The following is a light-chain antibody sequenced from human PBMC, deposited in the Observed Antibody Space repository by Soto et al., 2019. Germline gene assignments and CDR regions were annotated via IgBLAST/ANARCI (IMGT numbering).Light chain of an antibody. J-gene: IGKJ1*01. V-gene: IGKV1-17*01. CDR1: QSISSY. CDR2: AAS. CDR3: LHPNSYPRT. Sequence: DIQISKSPSSLSASVGDRVTITCRASQSISSYLNWYQQKPGKAPKLLIYAASGLHSGVPSRFSGSGSGTEFTLTISSLQPEDFATYYCLHPNSYPRTFGQGTKVDI.